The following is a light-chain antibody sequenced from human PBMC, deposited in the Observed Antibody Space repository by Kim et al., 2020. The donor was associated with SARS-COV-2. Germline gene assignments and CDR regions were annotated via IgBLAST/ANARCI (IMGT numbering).Light chain of an antibody. CDR3: QQSYIIPIT. Sequence: DIQMTQSPSSLPASAGDRITITCRASQNIGTHLNWYQQGPGEAPKLLIYSASTLRSGVPSRFSGSGSGTYFTLTISSLQPEDFASYFCQQSYIIPITFGPGTRLEIK. J-gene: IGKJ5*01. CDR1: QNIGTH. V-gene: IGKV1-39*01. CDR2: SAS.